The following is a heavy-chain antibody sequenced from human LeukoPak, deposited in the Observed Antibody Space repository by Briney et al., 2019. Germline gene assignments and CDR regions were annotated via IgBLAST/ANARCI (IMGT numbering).Heavy chain of an antibody. V-gene: IGHV4-4*02. J-gene: IGHJ4*02. CDR3: ARGRGFWVYYYGSGSYQYYFDY. D-gene: IGHD3-10*01. Sequence: SGTLSLTCAVSGGSISSSNWWSWVRQPPGKGLECIGEIYHSGSTNYNPSLKSRVTISVDTSKNQFSLKLSSVTAADTAVYYCARGRGFWVYYYGSGSYQYYFDYWGQGTLVTVSS. CDR1: GGSISSSNW. CDR2: IYHSGST.